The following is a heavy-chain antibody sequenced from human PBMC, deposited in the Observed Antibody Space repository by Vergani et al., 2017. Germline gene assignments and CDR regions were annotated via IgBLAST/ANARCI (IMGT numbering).Heavy chain of an antibody. V-gene: IGHV1-3*01. CDR2: INAGNGNT. CDR1: GYTFTSYA. Sequence: QVQLVQSGAEVKKPGASVKVSCKASGYTFTSYAMHWVRQAPGQRLEWMGWINAGNGNTKYSQKFKGRVTITRDTSASTAYMELSSLRSEDTAVYYCARVMAVGGYGSGSMGYWGQGTLVTVSS. CDR3: ARVMAVGGYGSGSMGY. D-gene: IGHD3-10*01. J-gene: IGHJ4*02.